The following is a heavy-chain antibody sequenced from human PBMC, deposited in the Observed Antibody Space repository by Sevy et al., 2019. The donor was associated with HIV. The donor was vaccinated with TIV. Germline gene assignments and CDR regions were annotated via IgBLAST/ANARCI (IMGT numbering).Heavy chain of an antibody. J-gene: IGHJ3*02. CDR2: ISISGIYI. CDR3: VRYEEDTSMVNAFDI. CDR1: GFTFSNYN. D-gene: IGHD5-18*01. Sequence: GSLRLSCAASGFTFSNYNMNWVRQAPGKGLEWVSSISISGIYIHYADSVKGRFTISRDNAKNSLYLQMNSLRAEDTAVYYCVRYEEDTSMVNAFDIWGQGTMVTVSS. V-gene: IGHV3-21*06.